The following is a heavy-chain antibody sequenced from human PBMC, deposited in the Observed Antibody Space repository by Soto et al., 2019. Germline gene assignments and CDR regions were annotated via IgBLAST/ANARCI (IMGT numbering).Heavy chain of an antibody. Sequence: QVQLQASGPGLVKPSETLSLTCTVSSSSSSGYFWSWIRQPPGKGLEWIGSAHHSGNTNYNPSLQSRVAISLDTSRNLLSLKMTSVTAADTALYYCARAVLDYGQIGGYFDLWARGTLVTVSS. J-gene: IGHJ2*01. V-gene: IGHV4-59*01. CDR1: SSSSSGYF. CDR3: ARAVLDYGQIGGYFDL. D-gene: IGHD4-17*01. CDR2: AHHSGNT.